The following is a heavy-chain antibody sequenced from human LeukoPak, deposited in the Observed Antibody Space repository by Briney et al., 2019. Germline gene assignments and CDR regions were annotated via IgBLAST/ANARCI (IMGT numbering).Heavy chain of an antibody. Sequence: NPSETLSLTCIVSGGSISSTSYWGWIGQPPGKGLEWIGTILYSGSTFYNPSLKSRVTISVDTSKNQFSLKLNSVTAADTAVYYCGRQEVGAGYCSSTSCAEPHWFDPWGQGTLVTVSS. D-gene: IGHD2-2*01. CDR3: GRQEVGAGYCSSTSCAEPHWFDP. CDR2: ILYSGST. CDR1: GGSISSTSY. J-gene: IGHJ5*02. V-gene: IGHV4-39*01.